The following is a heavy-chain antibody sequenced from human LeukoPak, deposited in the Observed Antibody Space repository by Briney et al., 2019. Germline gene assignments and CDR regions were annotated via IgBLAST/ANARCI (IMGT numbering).Heavy chain of an antibody. CDR2: IYHSGST. CDR1: GSSISSGYY. V-gene: IGHV4-38-2*01. CDR3: ARFTRRWFDP. D-gene: IGHD3-3*01. J-gene: IGHJ5*02. Sequence: SETLSLTCAVSGSSISSGYYWGWLRQPPGKGLEWIGSIYHSGSTYYNPSLKSRVTISVDTSKNQFSLKLSSVTAADTAVYYCARFTRRWFDPWGQGTLVTVSS.